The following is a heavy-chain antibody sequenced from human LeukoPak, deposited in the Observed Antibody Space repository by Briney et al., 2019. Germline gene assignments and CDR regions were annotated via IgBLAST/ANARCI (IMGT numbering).Heavy chain of an antibody. D-gene: IGHD3-10*01. V-gene: IGHV3-74*01. J-gene: IGHJ3*02. CDR3: ARGSGSYSSDAFDI. CDR2: INGDGSNT. Sequence: GGSLRLSCAASGFTFRSYWMHWVRQTPGKGLVWVSRINGDGSNTTYADSVKGRFTTSRDTAKNTLYLQMISLRADDTAVYYCARGSGSYSSDAFDIWAKGQWSPSLQ. CDR1: GFTFRSYW.